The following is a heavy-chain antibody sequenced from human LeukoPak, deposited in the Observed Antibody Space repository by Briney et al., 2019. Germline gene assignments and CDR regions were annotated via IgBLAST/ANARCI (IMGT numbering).Heavy chain of an antibody. D-gene: IGHD3-10*01. Sequence: SGGSLRLSCAASGFTFSSYGMHWVRQAPGKGLEWVAVIWYDGSNKYYADSVKGRFTISRDNSKNTLYLQMNSLRAEDTAVYYCAGDNRGVKAFDYWGQGTLVTVSS. CDR1: GFTFSSYG. CDR2: IWYDGSNK. CDR3: AGDNRGVKAFDY. J-gene: IGHJ4*02. V-gene: IGHV3-33*01.